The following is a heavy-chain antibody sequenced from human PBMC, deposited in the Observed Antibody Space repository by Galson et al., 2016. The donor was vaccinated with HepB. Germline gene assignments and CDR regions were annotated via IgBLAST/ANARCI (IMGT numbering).Heavy chain of an antibody. CDR1: GGSFSVYS. V-gene: IGHV4-34*01. J-gene: IGHJ4*02. CDR3: ARSNGMRRSLWFGDDVGVPADYFDY. Sequence: SETLSLTCAVYGGSFSVYSWTWIRQPPGKGLEWIGEINHSGTTIYNPSLTRRVTISDDKSKNQFSLKLTSVTAAATAVYYCARSNGMRRSLWFGDDVGVPADYFDYWGQGTLVTVSS. CDR2: INHSGTT. D-gene: IGHD3-10*01.